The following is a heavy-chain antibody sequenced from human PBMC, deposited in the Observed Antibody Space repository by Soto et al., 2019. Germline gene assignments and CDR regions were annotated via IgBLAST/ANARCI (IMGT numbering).Heavy chain of an antibody. CDR2: INPNSGGT. CDR3: ASGPGGIIAALSY. CDR1: GYTFTGYY. J-gene: IGHJ4*02. D-gene: IGHD6-6*01. V-gene: IGHV1-2*04. Sequence: ASVKVSCKASGYTFTGYYMHWVRQAPGQGLEWMGWINPNSGGTNYAQKFQGWVTMTRDTSISTAYMELSRLRSDDTAVYYCASGPGGIIAALSYWGQGTLVTVSS.